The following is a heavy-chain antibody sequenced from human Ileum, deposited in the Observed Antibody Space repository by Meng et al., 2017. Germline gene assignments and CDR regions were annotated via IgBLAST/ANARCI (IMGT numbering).Heavy chain of an antibody. J-gene: IGHJ4*02. CDR2: ASTSGATT. V-gene: IGHV3-23*01. Sequence: GESLKISCEASGYTFNNHVMGWVRQAAGKGLEWVSSASTSGATTYHADSVKGRFTISRDNSKNTLYMQMNSLRVDDTAIYYCVKYDDFRYHDYWDPGKLVTVSS. CDR3: VKYDDFRYHDY. CDR1: GYTFNNHV. D-gene: IGHD3/OR15-3a*01.